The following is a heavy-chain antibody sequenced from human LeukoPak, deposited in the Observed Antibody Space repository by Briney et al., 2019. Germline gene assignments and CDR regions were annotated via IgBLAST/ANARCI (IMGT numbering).Heavy chain of an antibody. CDR2: INGDGSIA. CDR1: GFTFSSSW. Sequence: PGGSLRLSCAASGFTFSSSWMHWVRQAPGKGLVWVSRINGDGSIANYADSVKGRFTISRDNAKNTLDLQMNSLRAEDTALYYCARGGSGYCNYWGQGTLVTVSS. J-gene: IGHJ4*02. D-gene: IGHD3-22*01. CDR3: ARGGSGYCNY. V-gene: IGHV3-74*01.